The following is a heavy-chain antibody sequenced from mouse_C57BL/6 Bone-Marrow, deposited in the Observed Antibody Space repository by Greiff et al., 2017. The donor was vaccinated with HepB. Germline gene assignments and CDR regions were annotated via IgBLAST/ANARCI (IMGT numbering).Heavy chain of an antibody. CDR1: GYTFTDYE. V-gene: IGHV1-15*01. CDR3: TRPPTVAY. CDR2: IDPETGGT. J-gene: IGHJ3*01. Sequence: QLQQSGAELVRPGASVTLSCKASGYTFTDYEMHWVKQTPVHGLEWIGAIDPETGGTAYNQKFKGKAILTADKSSSTAYMELRSLTSEDSAVYYCTRPPTVAYWGQGTLVTVSA. D-gene: IGHD1-1*01.